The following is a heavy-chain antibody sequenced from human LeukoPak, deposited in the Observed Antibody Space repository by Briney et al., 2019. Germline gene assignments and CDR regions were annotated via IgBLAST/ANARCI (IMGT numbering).Heavy chain of an antibody. D-gene: IGHD5-24*01. CDR1: GFTFSSYA. V-gene: IGHV3-30-3*01. J-gene: IGHJ4*02. CDR2: ISYDGSNK. Sequence: GGSLRLSCAASGFTFSSYAMHWVSQAPGKGMEWVAVISYDGSNKYYADSVKGRFTISRDNSKNTLYLQMNSLRAEDTAVYYCARGRWLQARGPSFDYWGQGTLVTVSS. CDR3: ARGRWLQARGPSFDY.